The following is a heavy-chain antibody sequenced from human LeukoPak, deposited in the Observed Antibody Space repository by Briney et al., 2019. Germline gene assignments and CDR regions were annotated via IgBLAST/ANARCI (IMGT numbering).Heavy chain of an antibody. CDR2: ISSSSTI. D-gene: IGHD1-26*01. J-gene: IGHJ5*02. CDR1: GFTFSSFS. CDR3: ATGSGGVGAYLPS. Sequence: SRRSLRLSCAVSGFTFSSFSMNWVRQSPGQGLEWVSYISSSSTIYYADSVKGRVTISRDNAKDSLYLRMNSLRVKDTALYYCATGSGGVGAYLPSWGRGTVVTVSS. V-gene: IGHV3-48*01.